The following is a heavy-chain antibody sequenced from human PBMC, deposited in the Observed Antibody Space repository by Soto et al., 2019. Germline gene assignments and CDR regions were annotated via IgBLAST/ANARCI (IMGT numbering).Heavy chain of an antibody. CDR3: ARERTGVHYYYYGMDV. CDR1: GFTFSSYG. V-gene: IGHV3-33*01. D-gene: IGHD7-27*01. J-gene: IGHJ6*02. Sequence: QVQLVESGGGVVQPGRSLRLSCAASGFTFSSYGMHWVRQAPGKGLEWVAVIWYDGSNKYYADSVKGRFTISRDNSKNTLYLQMNSLRAEDTAVYYCARERTGVHYYYYGMDVWGQGTTVTVSS. CDR2: IWYDGSNK.